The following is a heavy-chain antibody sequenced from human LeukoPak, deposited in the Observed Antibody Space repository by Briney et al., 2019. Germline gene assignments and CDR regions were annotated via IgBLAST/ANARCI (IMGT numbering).Heavy chain of an antibody. CDR3: ATATYYDFWSGCGMDV. J-gene: IGHJ6*02. D-gene: IGHD3-3*01. Sequence: DPEDGETIYAQKFQGRVTMTEDTSTGTAYMELSSLRSEDTAVYYCATATYYDFWSGCGMDVWGQGTTVTVSS. V-gene: IGHV1-24*01. CDR2: DPEDGET.